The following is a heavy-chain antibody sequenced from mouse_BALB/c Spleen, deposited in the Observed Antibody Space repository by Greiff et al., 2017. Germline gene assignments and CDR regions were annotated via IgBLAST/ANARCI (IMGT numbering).Heavy chain of an antibody. J-gene: IGHJ2*01. CDR3: ARGLTTVVATDY. CDR2: ISSGGST. CDR1: GFTFSSYA. Sequence: EVKVVESGGGLVKPGGSLKLSCAASGFTFSSYAMSWVRQTPEKRLEWVASISSGGSTYYPDSVKGRFTISRDNARNILYLQMSSLRSEDTAMYYCARGLTTVVATDYWGQGTTLTVSS. D-gene: IGHD1-1*01. V-gene: IGHV5-6-5*01.